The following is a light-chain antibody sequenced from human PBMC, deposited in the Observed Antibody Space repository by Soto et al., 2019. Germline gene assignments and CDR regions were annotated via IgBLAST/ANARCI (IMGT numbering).Light chain of an antibody. CDR1: FSNVGGYNL. Sequence: QSALTRPASLSGSPGQSMTISCTGTFSNVGGYNLVSWYQQHPDKAPKLLIYEGTKRPSGVSNRLSGSKSGNTASLTISGLQAEDEADYYCCSYAGSSTLVFGGGTKLTVL. CDR2: EGT. J-gene: IGLJ2*01. CDR3: CSYAGSSTLV. V-gene: IGLV2-23*01.